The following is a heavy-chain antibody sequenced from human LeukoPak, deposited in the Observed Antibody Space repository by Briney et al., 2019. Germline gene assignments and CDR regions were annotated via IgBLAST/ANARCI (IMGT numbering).Heavy chain of an antibody. CDR1: GGSISSHY. J-gene: IGHJ5*02. V-gene: IGHV4-59*11. CDR2: IYYSGST. CDR3: ARDLRSLEWLSWFDP. D-gene: IGHD3-3*01. Sequence: PSETLSLTCTVSGGSISSHYWSWIQQPPGKGLEWIGYIYYSGSTNYNPSLKSRVTISVDTSKNQFSLKLSSVTAADTAVYYCARDLRSLEWLSWFDPWGQGTLVTVSS.